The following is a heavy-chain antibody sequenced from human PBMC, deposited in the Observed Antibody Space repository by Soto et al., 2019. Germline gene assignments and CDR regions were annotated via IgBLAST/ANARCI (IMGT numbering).Heavy chain of an antibody. Sequence: GGSLRLSCAASGFTFSSYGMHWVRQAPGKGLEWVAVISYDGSNKYYADSVKGRFTISRDNSKNTLYLQMNSLRAEDTAVYYCAKVLLKGFWSGYYPSTDYYGMDVWGQGTTVTVSS. J-gene: IGHJ6*02. CDR2: ISYDGSNK. CDR3: AKVLLKGFWSGYYPSTDYYGMDV. V-gene: IGHV3-30*18. CDR1: GFTFSSYG. D-gene: IGHD3-3*01.